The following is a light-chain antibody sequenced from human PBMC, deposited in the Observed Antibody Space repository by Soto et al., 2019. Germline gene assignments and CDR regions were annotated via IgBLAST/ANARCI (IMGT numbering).Light chain of an antibody. CDR3: QQYGGSPPIT. CDR1: LSVSSNY. Sequence: EIVLTQSPGTLSLSPGERATLSCRASLSVSSNYLAWYQQKPGQAPRLLIYGASSRATGIPDRFSGSGSGTDFTLTISRLEPEDFAVYYCQQYGGSPPITFGAGTKVDIK. J-gene: IGKJ3*01. CDR2: GAS. V-gene: IGKV3-20*01.